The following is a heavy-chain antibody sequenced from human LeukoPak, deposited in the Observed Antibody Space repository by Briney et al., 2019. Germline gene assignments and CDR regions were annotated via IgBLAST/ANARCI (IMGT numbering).Heavy chain of an antibody. D-gene: IGHD3-10*01. CDR2: IYPGDSDT. Sequence: GESLKISCKGSGYRFTNYWIGWVPQRPGKGLEWMGIIYPGDSDTSSIPSFQGQVTIYVEQSISTAYLRWSSLKASDTAIYYCARGASGSYSRWFDPWGQGTLVTVSS. CDR3: ARGASGSYSRWFDP. CDR1: GYRFTNYW. V-gene: IGHV5-51*01. J-gene: IGHJ5*02.